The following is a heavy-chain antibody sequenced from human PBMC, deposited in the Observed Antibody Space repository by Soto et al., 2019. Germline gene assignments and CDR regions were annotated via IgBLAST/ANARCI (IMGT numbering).Heavy chain of an antibody. CDR1: GFTFNDFY. Sequence: KPGGSLRLSCTASGFTFNDFYMTWIRQAPGKGLEWISHISGRTNYTKYTDSVKGRFSISRDNAKNSLYLQMDSLRVEDTAIYYCARRRGEWVSSALYNWFEPWGQGTLVTVSS. V-gene: IGHV3-11*06. D-gene: IGHD3-10*01. CDR2: ISGRTNYT. CDR3: ARRRGEWVSSALYNWFEP. J-gene: IGHJ5*02.